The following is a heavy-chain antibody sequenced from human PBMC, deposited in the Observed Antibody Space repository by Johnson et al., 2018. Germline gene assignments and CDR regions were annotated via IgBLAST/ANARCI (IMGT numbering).Heavy chain of an antibody. V-gene: IGHV3-33*01. J-gene: IGHJ6*02. CDR3: ARDGGRKVYCGMDV. Sequence: QVQLVESGGGVVQPGRSLRLSCAASGFTFSSYGMHWVRQAPGKGLEWVAVIWYDGSNKYYADSVKGRFTISRDNSKNTLYLQMNSLRAEDTAVYYCARDGGRKVYCGMDVWGQGTTVTVSS. CDR1: GFTFSSYG. CDR2: IWYDGSNK. D-gene: IGHD1-14*01.